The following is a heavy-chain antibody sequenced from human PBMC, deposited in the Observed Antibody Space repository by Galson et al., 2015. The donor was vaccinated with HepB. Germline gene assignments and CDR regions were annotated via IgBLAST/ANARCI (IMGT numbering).Heavy chain of an antibody. D-gene: IGHD6-19*01. J-gene: IGHJ4*02. V-gene: IGHV4-38-2*02. CDR1: GYSISSGYY. CDR3: ARDGYSSGWWDY. Sequence: ETLSLTCAVSGYSISSGYYWGWIRQPPGKGLEWIGSIYHSGSTYYNPSLKSRVTISVDTSKNQFSLKLSSVTAADTAVYYCARDGYSSGWWDYWGQGTLVTVSS. CDR2: IYHSGST.